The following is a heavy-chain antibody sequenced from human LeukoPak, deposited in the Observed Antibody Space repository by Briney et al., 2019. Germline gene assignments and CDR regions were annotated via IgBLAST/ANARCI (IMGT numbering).Heavy chain of an antibody. J-gene: IGHJ3*02. CDR3: ARGPYSYDSSGAFDI. D-gene: IGHD3-22*01. CDR2: IYDNGST. V-gene: IGHV4-4*02. CDR1: GGSISRSNW. Sequence: SETLSLTCAVSGGSISRSNWWSWVRQSPGKGLEWIGEIYDNGSTNYNPSLKSRVTISVDTSKNQFSLKLSSVTAADTAVYFCARGPYSYDSSGAFDIWGQGTMVTVSS.